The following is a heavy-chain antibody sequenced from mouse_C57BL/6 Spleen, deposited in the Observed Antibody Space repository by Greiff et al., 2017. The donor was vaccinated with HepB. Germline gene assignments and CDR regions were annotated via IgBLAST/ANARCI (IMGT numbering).Heavy chain of an antibody. J-gene: IGHJ1*03. CDR2: IDPETGGT. Sequence: QVHVKQSGAELVRPGASVTLSCKASGYTFTDYEMHWVKQTPVHGLEWIGAIDPETGGTAYNQKFKGKAILTADKSSSTAYMELRSLTSEDSAVYYCTRRENDWYFDVWGTGTTVTVSS. CDR3: TRRENDWYFDV. CDR1: GYTFTDYE. V-gene: IGHV1-15*01.